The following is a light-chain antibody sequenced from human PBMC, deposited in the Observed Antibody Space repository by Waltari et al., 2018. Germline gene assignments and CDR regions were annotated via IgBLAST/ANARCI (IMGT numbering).Light chain of an antibody. CDR2: VNSDGSH. J-gene: IGLJ3*02. CDR1: SGHSSNV. V-gene: IGLV4-69*01. CDR3: QTGGHGTWV. Sequence: QLVVTQSPSASASLGASVKLTCTLSSGHSSNVIAWLQQHPEMGPRYLMKVNSDGSHGKGGDIPVRFSGSSSVAERYRTISNLQSEDEADYYCQTGGHGTWVFGGGTKLTVL.